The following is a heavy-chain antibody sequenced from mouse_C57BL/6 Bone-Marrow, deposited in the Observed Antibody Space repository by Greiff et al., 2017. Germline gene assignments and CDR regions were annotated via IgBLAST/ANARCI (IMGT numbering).Heavy chain of an antibody. CDR1: GYTFTNYW. Sequence: VQLQQSGAELVRPGTSVKMSCKASGYTFTNYWIGWAKQRPGHGLEWIGDIYPGGGYTNYNEKFKGKATLTADKSSSTAYMQFSSLTSEDSAIYYCARATVFYFDYWGQGTTLTVSS. CDR3: ARATVFYFDY. J-gene: IGHJ2*01. CDR2: IYPGGGYT. V-gene: IGHV1-63*01. D-gene: IGHD1-1*01.